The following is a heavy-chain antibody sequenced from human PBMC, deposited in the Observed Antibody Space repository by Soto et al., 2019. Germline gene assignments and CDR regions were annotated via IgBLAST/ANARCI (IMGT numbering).Heavy chain of an antibody. J-gene: IGHJ6*02. D-gene: IGHD2-2*01. CDR1: GYTFTGYY. V-gene: IGHV1-2*04. CDR3: ARSLPAATRYYYYYGMDV. CDR2: INPNSGGT. Sequence: ASVKVSCKASGYTFTGYYMHWVRQAPGQGLEWMGWINPNSGGTNYAQKFQGWVTMTRDTSISTAYMELSRLRSDDTAVYYCARSLPAATRYYYYYGMDVWGQGTTVTVSS.